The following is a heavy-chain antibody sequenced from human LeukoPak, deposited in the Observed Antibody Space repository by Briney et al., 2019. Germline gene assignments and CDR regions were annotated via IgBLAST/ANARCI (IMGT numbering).Heavy chain of an antibody. CDR3: ARERAAKTRFDY. V-gene: IGHV4-30-4*01. CDR1: GGSISSGDYY. Sequence: PSETLSLTCTVSGGSISSGDYYWSWIRQPPGKGLESIGFIYYSGSTYYNPSLKSRVTIPVDPSKNQFSLRLSSVTAADPAVYYCARERAAKTRFDYWGQGTLVTVSS. J-gene: IGHJ4*02. D-gene: IGHD1-1*01. CDR2: IYYSGST.